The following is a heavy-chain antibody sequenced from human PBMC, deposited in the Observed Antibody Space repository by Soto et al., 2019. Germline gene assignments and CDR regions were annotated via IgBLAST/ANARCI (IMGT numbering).Heavy chain of an antibody. CDR2: IIPIFGTA. D-gene: IGHD6-19*01. V-gene: IGHV1-69*13. CDR1: GGTFSSYA. Sequence: SVKVSCKASGGTFSSYAISWVRQAPGQGLEWMGGIIPIFGTANYAQKFQGRVTITADESTSTAYMELSSLRSEDTAVYYCAKRIAVVSGFYYYYGMDVWGQGTTVTVSS. J-gene: IGHJ6*02. CDR3: AKRIAVVSGFYYYYGMDV.